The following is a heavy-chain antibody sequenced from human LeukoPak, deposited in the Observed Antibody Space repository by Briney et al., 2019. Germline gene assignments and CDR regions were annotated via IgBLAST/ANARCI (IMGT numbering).Heavy chain of an antibody. CDR3: ARGPTDNWNVDNWFDP. J-gene: IGHJ5*02. D-gene: IGHD1-1*01. CDR2: MNPNSGNT. Sequence: ASVKVSCKASGYTFTSYDINWVRQATGQGLEWMGWMNPNSGNTGYAQKFQGRVTMTGNTSISTAYMELSSLRSEDTAVYYCARGPTDNWNVDNWFDPWGQGTLVTVSS. V-gene: IGHV1-8*01. CDR1: GYTFTSYD.